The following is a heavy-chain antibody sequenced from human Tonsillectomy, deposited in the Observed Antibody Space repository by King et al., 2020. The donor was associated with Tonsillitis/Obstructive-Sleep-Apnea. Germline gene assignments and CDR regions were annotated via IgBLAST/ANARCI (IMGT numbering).Heavy chain of an antibody. Sequence: VQLQESGPGLVKPSETLSLTCTVSGGSISSYYWSCIRQPPGKGLEWIGYIFYSVSTNYNPSLKSRVTISVDTSKNQFSLKLGSVTAADTAVYYCARGLTSAGTRGWYFDLWGRGTLVTVSS. CDR3: ARGLTSAGTRGWYFDL. CDR1: GGSISSYY. CDR2: IFYSVST. J-gene: IGHJ2*01. V-gene: IGHV4-59*01. D-gene: IGHD6-13*01.